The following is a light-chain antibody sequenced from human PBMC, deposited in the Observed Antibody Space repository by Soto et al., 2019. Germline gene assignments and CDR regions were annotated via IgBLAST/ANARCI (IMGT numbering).Light chain of an antibody. J-gene: IGKJ2*01. CDR1: QSISTY. V-gene: IGKV1-39*01. Sequence: DIQMTQSPSSLSASVGDRVTITCRASQSISTYLNWYQQKPGKAPKLLIYAASTLQSGVPSRFSGSGSGTDFTLTISSLQPEDFATYYCQQSYNSNPYTFGQGTKLEIK. CDR3: QQSYNSNPYT. CDR2: AAS.